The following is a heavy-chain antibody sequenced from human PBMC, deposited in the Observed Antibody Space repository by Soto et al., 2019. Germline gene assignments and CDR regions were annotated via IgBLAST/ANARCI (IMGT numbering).Heavy chain of an antibody. CDR3: ASDHAYCRGGTCDPRY. J-gene: IGHJ4*02. D-gene: IGHD2-15*01. CDR2: ISAYNGNT. V-gene: IGHV1-18*01. CDR1: GYTFTTYG. Sequence: QVQLVQSGAEVKKPGASVKVSCKASGYTFTTYGISWVRQAPGQGLEWMGWISAYNGNTNYAQKLQGTVTMPTATSTSTAYLELSSLRSDDPAVYYCASDHAYCRGGTCDPRYWGQGTLVTVSS.